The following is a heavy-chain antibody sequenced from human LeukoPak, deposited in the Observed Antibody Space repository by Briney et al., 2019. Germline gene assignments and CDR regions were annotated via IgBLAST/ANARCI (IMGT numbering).Heavy chain of an antibody. V-gene: IGHV3-66*01. Sequence: GRSLRLSCAASGFTFSSYAMSWVRQAPGKGLEWVSVISSGGSTYYADSVKGRFTISRDNSKNTLYLQMNSLRAEDTAVYYCARGDYDILTGYSESGPHWGQGTLVTVSS. J-gene: IGHJ4*02. CDR3: ARGDYDILTGYSESGPH. CDR1: GFTFSSYA. D-gene: IGHD3-9*01. CDR2: ISSGGST.